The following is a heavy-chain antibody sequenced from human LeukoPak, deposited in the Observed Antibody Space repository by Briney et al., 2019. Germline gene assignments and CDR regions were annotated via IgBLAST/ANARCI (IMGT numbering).Heavy chain of an antibody. CDR3: ARDSSSMGFYYYYYMDV. Sequence: SETLSLTCTASGGSISSYYWSWIRQPAGKGLEWIGRIYTSGSTNYNPSLKSRVTMSVDTSKNQFSLKLSSVTAADTAVYYCARDSSSMGFYYYYYMDVWGKGTTVTVSS. CDR1: GGSISSYY. CDR2: IYTSGST. V-gene: IGHV4-4*07. D-gene: IGHD6-6*01. J-gene: IGHJ6*03.